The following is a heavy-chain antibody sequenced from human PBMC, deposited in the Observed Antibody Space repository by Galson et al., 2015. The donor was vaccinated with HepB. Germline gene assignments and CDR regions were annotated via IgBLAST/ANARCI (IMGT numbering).Heavy chain of an antibody. CDR1: GFTFSSYA. J-gene: IGHJ6*02. V-gene: IGHV3-30*04. D-gene: IGHD3-10*01. CDR3: ARAAGSPHYYYYGMDV. Sequence: SLRLSCAASGFTFSSYAMHWVRQAPGKGLEWVAVISYDGSNKYYADSVKGRFTISRDNSKNTLYLQMNSLRAEDTAVYYCARAAGSPHYYYYGMDVWGQGTTVTVSS. CDR2: ISYDGSNK.